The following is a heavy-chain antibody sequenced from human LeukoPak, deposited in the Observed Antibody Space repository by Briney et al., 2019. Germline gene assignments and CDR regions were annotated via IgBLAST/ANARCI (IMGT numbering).Heavy chain of an antibody. CDR3: ARVVFGHGYFDY. CDR1: GFTFSSYE. CDR2: ISSSGSII. J-gene: IGHJ4*02. D-gene: IGHD2-21*01. V-gene: IGHV3-48*03. Sequence: PGGSLRLSCAASGFTFSSYEMNWVRQAPGKGLEWVSYISSSGSIIYYADSVKGRFTISRDNAKSSLYLQMNSLRAEDTAVYYCARVVFGHGYFDYWGQGTLVTVSS.